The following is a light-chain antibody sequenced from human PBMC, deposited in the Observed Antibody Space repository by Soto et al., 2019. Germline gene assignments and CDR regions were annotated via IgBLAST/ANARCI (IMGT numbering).Light chain of an antibody. CDR2: LGS. CDR1: QSLLHSNGYNY. Sequence: DIVMTQSPLSLPVTPGEPASISCRSSQSLLHSNGYNYLDWYLQKSGQSPQLLIYLGSSRASGVPDRFSGGGSGTDFTLKISRVEAEDVGIYYCMQALQTPPTFGQGTKVEIK. CDR3: MQALQTPPT. J-gene: IGKJ1*01. V-gene: IGKV2-28*01.